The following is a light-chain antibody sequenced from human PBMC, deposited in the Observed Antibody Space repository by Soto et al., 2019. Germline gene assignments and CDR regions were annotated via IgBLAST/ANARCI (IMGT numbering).Light chain of an antibody. CDR3: QQYDYSPPT. CDR2: AAS. J-gene: IGKJ1*01. Sequence: ELVLTQSPGTLSLSPGDRATLSCRASLSLPSRSLAWYQQRPGQAPRVLISAASTRAADIPDRFSGSESGTDFTLTINRLEPEDFAVYYCQQYDYSPPTFGQGTKVEVK. CDR1: LSLPSRS. V-gene: IGKV3-20*01.